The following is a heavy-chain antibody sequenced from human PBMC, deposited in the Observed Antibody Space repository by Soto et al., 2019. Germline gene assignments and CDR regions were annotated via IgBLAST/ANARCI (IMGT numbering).Heavy chain of an antibody. D-gene: IGHD3-3*01. CDR3: AKNLYGYYVNPDI. V-gene: IGHV4-59*01. J-gene: IGHJ3*02. CDR2: IHYSGST. Sequence: PSETLSLTCTVSGGSIVNYYWSWSRQPPGKGLEWIGYIHYSGSTWYNPSLKCRVTISVDKSRNQFSLKPSSVTAADTAVYFCAKNLYGYYVNPDIWGQGTMVTVSS. CDR1: GGSIVNYY.